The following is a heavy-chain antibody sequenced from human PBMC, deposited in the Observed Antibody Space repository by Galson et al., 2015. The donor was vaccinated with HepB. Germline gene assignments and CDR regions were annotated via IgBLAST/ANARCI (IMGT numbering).Heavy chain of an antibody. D-gene: IGHD3-16*01. V-gene: IGHV1-18*01. CDR3: ARGSQRLGGGFLSRGPKQRDTYYYAMDV. CDR1: GYSFSRYG. CDR2: INTDNGNT. J-gene: IGHJ6*02. Sequence: SVKVSCKASGYSFSRYGIYWVRQAPGEGLEWMGWINTDNGNTHYAQNFQGRVSMTTDTSTSTTYMDLWSLTSGDTAVYYCARGSQRLGGGFLSRGPKQRDTYYYAMDVWGQGTTVTVSS.